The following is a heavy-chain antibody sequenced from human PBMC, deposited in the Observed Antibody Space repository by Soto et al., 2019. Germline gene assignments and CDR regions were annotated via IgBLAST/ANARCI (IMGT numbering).Heavy chain of an antibody. CDR2: ISGSAGST. J-gene: IGHJ4*02. D-gene: IGHD5-12*01. Sequence: EVPLLESGGGLVQPGGSLRLSCAASRFTFSSYAMSWVRQAPGKGLEWVSAISGSAGSTYYADSVKGRFTISRDNSKNTLYLQMNSLRAEDTAVYYCAKDLGRGWLRYFDYWGQGTLVTVSS. CDR3: AKDLGRGWLRYFDY. V-gene: IGHV3-23*01. CDR1: RFTFSSYA.